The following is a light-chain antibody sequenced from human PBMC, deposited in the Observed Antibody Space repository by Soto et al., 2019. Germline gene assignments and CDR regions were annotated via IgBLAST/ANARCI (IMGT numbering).Light chain of an antibody. J-gene: IGLJ3*02. CDR2: LESSGSY. Sequence: QPVLTQSSSASASLGSSVKLTCTLSSGHSSYIIAWHQQQPGKAPRYLMKLESSGSYDKESGVPDRFSGSSSGADRYLTISNHQFEDEADYYCETWDSNTWVFGGGTKLTVL. CDR1: SGHSSYI. CDR3: ETWDSNTWV. V-gene: IGLV4-60*02.